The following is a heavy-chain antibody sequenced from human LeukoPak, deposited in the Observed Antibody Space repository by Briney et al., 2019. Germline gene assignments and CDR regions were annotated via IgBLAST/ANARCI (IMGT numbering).Heavy chain of an antibody. CDR2: ISGSGGST. V-gene: IGHV3-23*01. D-gene: IGHD3-22*01. Sequence: GGSLRLSCAASGFTFSSYAVSWVRQAPGKGLEWVSAISGSGGSTYYADSVKGRFTISRDNSKNTLYLQMNSLRAEDTAVYYCAKFITMIVVGPLGYWGQGTLVTVSS. CDR1: GFTFSSYA. J-gene: IGHJ4*02. CDR3: AKFITMIVVGPLGY.